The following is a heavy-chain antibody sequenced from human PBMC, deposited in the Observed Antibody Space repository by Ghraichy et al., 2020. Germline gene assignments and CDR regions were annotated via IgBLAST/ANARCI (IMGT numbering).Heavy chain of an antibody. CDR2: IFHSGNT. D-gene: IGHD6-19*01. J-gene: IGHJ6*02. CDR3: ARLRDTTGWVYGMDV. Sequence: SETLSLTCTVSGGSIRSDYWNWIRQPPGKGLEWIGYIFHSGNTKYNPSLKSRVTILVDSSKNRFSLQLNSVTAADTAVYYCARLRDTTGWVYGMDVWGQGTTVTVSS. V-gene: IGHV4-59*08. CDR1: GGSIRSDY.